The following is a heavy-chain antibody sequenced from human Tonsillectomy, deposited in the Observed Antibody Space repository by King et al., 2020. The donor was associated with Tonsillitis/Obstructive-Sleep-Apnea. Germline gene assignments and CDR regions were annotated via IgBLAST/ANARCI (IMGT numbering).Heavy chain of an antibody. J-gene: IGHJ4*02. CDR3: TTAETDY. V-gene: IGHV3-15*01. CDR1: GFTFSNVW. CDR2: IKCKTDGGTT. Sequence: DVQLVESGGGLVKPGGSLRLSCAASGFTFSNVWMSWVRQAPGKGLEWVGLIKCKTDGGTTDYAAPVKGRFTISRDDSKKTLYLQMNSLKTKNEAVYYCTTAETDYWGQGTLVTVSS.